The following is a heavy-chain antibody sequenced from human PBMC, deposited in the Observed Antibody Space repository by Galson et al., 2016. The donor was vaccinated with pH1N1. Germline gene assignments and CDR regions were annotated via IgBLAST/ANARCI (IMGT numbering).Heavy chain of an antibody. V-gene: IGHV3-11*04. CDR2: ISSTGSTI. CDR3: AREGRSDYDDYDGNYYGMDV. CDR1: GFTFSDYY. D-gene: IGHD4-17*01. J-gene: IGHJ6*02. Sequence: SLRLSCAASGFTFSDYYMSWIRQAPGKGLEWVSYISSTGSTIYYADSVKGRFTVSRGNAKNSLYLQMNSLRAEDTAVYYCAREGRSDYDDYDGNYYGMDVWGQGTTVTVSS.